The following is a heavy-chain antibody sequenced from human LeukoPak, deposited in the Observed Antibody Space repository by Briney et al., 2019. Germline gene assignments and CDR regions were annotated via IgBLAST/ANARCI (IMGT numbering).Heavy chain of an antibody. CDR3: ARRLTQYDCFDP. V-gene: IGHV6-1*01. Sequence: SQTLSLTCAISGDSVSSNSVTWNWIRQSPSRGLEWLGRTYYRSTWYNDYAVSVRGRITVNPDTSKNQFSLHLNSVTPEGTAVYYCARRLTQYDCFDPWGQGILVTVSS. J-gene: IGHJ5*02. D-gene: IGHD2-2*01. CDR2: TYYRSTWYN. CDR1: GDSVSSNSVT.